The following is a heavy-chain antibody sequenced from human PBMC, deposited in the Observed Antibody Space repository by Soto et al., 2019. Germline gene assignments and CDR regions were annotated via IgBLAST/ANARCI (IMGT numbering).Heavy chain of an antibody. Sequence: SETLSLTCTVSGGSISSGGYYWSWIRQHPGKGLEWIGYIYYSGSTYYNPSLKSRVTISVDTSKNQFSLKLSSVTAADTAVYYCARDCSGGSCYYGPWGQGTLVTVSS. CDR3: ARDCSGGSCYYGP. CDR2: IYYSGST. J-gene: IGHJ5*02. D-gene: IGHD2-15*01. CDR1: GGSISSGGYY. V-gene: IGHV4-31*03.